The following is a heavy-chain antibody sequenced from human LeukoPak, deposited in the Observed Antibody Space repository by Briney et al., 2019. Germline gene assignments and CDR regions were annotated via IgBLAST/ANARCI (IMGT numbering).Heavy chain of an antibody. CDR3: ARDGGSGSYGAFDI. Sequence: GGSLRLSCAASGFTFSSYAMHWVRQAPGKGPEWVAVISYDGSNKYYADSVKGRFTISRDNSKNTLYLQMTSLRAEDTAVYFCARDGGSGSYGAFDIWGQGTVVTVSS. CDR1: GFTFSSYA. V-gene: IGHV3-30-3*01. CDR2: ISYDGSNK. D-gene: IGHD3-10*01. J-gene: IGHJ3*02.